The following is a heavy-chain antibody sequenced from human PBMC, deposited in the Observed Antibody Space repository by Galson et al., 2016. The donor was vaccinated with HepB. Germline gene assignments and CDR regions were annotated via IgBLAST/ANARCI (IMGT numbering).Heavy chain of an antibody. V-gene: IGHV3-66*01. CDR1: GFTVSNNY. CDR2: IYSGGNT. CDR3: ATSPSRGY. Sequence: SLRLSCAASGFTVSNNYMSWVRQAPGKGLEWVSVIYSGGNTFYADSVKGRFTISRDTSKNTLYLQMNSLRAEDTAVYYCATSPSRGYWGQGTPVTVSS. D-gene: IGHD2-2*01. J-gene: IGHJ4*02.